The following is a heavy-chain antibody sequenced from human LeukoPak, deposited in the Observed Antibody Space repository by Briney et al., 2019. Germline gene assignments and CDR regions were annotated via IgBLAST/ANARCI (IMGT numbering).Heavy chain of an antibody. D-gene: IGHD6-6*01. CDR3: ARLEYASSSRDFDC. J-gene: IGHJ4*02. CDR1: GFSFSSHW. Sequence: PGGSLRLSCAASGFSFSSHWMSWVRQAPGKGLEWVANIKQDGSERYYVDSVKGRFTVSRDNAKNSVYLQMNSLRVEDTAVYYCARLEYASSSRDFDCWGQGTLVTVSS. V-gene: IGHV3-7*01. CDR2: IKQDGSER.